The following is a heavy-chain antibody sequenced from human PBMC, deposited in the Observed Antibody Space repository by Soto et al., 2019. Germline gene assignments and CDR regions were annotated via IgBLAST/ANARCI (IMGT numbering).Heavy chain of an antibody. CDR1: GFTFSNYA. CDR3: AKERLGRGIDY. Sequence: EVLLLDSGGGLVQPAGSLRLSCAASGFTFSNYAMIWVRQAPGKGPEWISTVNNGGGGTYYADSVKGRFTISRDNSKNTLYLQVSSLRAEDTAVYYCAKERLGRGIDYWGQGILVTVSS. D-gene: IGHD3-10*01. CDR2: VNNGGGGT. V-gene: IGHV3-23*01. J-gene: IGHJ4*02.